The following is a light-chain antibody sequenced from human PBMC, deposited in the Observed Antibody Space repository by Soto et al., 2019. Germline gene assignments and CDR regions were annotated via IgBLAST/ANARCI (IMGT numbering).Light chain of an antibody. CDR3: QQRSNCPPMYT. CDR1: QSVSSY. CDR2: DAS. J-gene: IGKJ2*01. V-gene: IGKV3-11*01. Sequence: EIVLTQSPATLSLSPGERATLSCRASQSVSSYLAWYQQKPGQAPRRLIYDASNRATGIPARFSGSGSGTDFTLTISGLEPEDFAVYFCQQRSNCPPMYTFGQGTKLEIK.